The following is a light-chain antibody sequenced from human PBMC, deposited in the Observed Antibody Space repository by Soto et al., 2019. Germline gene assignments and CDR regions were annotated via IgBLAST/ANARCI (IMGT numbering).Light chain of an antibody. Sequence: QSVLTQSPSASASLGASLKLTCTLSSGHTSYAIAWHQQQPEKGPRYVMKINNDGSHIKGDGIPDRFSGSSSGAERYLTISSLQSEDEADYYCQTWGTGPWVFGGGTKLTVL. CDR3: QTWGTGPWV. CDR1: SGHTSYA. V-gene: IGLV4-69*02. J-gene: IGLJ3*02. CDR2: INNDGSH.